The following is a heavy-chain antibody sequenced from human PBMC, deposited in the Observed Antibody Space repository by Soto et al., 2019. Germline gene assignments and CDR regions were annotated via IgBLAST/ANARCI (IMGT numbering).Heavy chain of an antibody. V-gene: IGHV4-59*11. J-gene: IGHJ4*02. CDR2: VFYSGST. Sequence: PSETLSLTCTVSGAPINTHYWSWIRQPPGKGLEWIGQVFYSGSTNYNPSLKSRVTISIDTSTKQFSLKLTSVTAADTAVYYCARPFMVPVDFFDYWGQGTLVTVSS. CDR3: ARPFMVPVDFFDY. CDR1: GAPINTHY. D-gene: IGHD3-10*01.